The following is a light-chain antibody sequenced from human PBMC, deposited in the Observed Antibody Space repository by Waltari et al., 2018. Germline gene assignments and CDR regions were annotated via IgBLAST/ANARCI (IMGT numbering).Light chain of an antibody. V-gene: IGKV4-1*01. CDR1: QSVLYSSNNKNY. Sequence: DIAITHSPDLLHVSPGATATINSNSSQSVLYSSNNKNYLAWYQQKPGQPPKLLIYWASTRESGVPDRFSGSGSGTDFTLTISSLQAEDVAVYYCQQYYSTPPTFGQGTKLEIK. CDR3: QQYYSTPPT. CDR2: WAS. J-gene: IGKJ2*01.